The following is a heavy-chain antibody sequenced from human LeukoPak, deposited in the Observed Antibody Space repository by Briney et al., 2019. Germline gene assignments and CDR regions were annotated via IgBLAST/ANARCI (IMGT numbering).Heavy chain of an antibody. J-gene: IGHJ4*02. D-gene: IGHD2-21*02. CDR1: GYTFTSYY. Sequence: ASVKVSCKASGYTFTSYYMHWVRQAPGQGLEWMGIINPSGGSTSYAQKFQGRVTVTRDTSTSTVYMELSSLRSEDTAVYYCARDATSHCGGDCYLDYWGQGTLVTVSS. V-gene: IGHV1-46*01. CDR2: INPSGGST. CDR3: ARDATSHCGGDCYLDY.